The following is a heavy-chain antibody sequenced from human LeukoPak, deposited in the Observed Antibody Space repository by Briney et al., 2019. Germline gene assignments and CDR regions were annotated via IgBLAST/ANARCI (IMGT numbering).Heavy chain of an antibody. CDR3: ARDHYAFITGTPFRFDH. J-gene: IGHJ5*02. D-gene: IGHD1-7*01. CDR1: GYTFTIYG. V-gene: IGHV1-18*01. Sequence: ASGKVSCKASGYTFTIYGNSWVRQAPGQGLGLKGWTSAYNGNTNYAQKLQGRVTMTTDTSTSTAYMELRSLRSDDTAVYYCARDHYAFITGTPFRFDHWGQGTLVTVSS. CDR2: TSAYNGNT.